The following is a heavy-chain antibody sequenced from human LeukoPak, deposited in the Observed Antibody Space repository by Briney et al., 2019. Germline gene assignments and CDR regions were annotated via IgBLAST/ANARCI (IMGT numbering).Heavy chain of an antibody. D-gene: IGHD4-23*01. J-gene: IGHJ5*02. CDR2: ISGSGGST. CDR3: ARDTSYGGEDSLDP. CDR1: GFTFSPYT. Sequence: GGSLRLSCAASGFTFSPYTINWVRQAPGKGLEWVSAISGSGGSTYYADSVKGRFSISRDNSKNTLYMQMNSLRAEDTAVYYCARDTSYGGEDSLDPWGQGTLVTVSS. V-gene: IGHV3-23*01.